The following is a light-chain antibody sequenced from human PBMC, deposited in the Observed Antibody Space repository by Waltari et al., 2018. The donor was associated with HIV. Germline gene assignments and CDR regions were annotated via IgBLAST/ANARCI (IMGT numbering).Light chain of an antibody. CDR1: SCDVGVYNY. V-gene: IGLV2-14*01. Sequence: HSALPQPASVSGPPGQSLTIPFTGTSCDVGVYNYVSWYQQNPGQAPKLMFYEDSNRPSGVSDRFSGSKSGNTASLTICGVQAEDEADYYCRLYTSSSDGEVFGGGTKLTVL. J-gene: IGLJ2*01. CDR2: EDS. CDR3: RLYTSSSDGEV.